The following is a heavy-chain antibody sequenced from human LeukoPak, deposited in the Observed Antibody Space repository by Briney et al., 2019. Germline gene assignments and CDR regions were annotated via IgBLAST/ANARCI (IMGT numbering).Heavy chain of an antibody. V-gene: IGHV4-59*01. J-gene: IGHJ3*02. Sequence: PSETLSLTCTVSGGSISSYYWSRIRQPPGKGLEWIGYIYYSGSTNYNPSLKSRVTISVDTSKNQFSLKLSSVTAADTAVYYCARDGGADAFDIWGQGTMVTVSS. CDR1: GGSISSYY. CDR2: IYYSGST. CDR3: ARDGGADAFDI. D-gene: IGHD4-23*01.